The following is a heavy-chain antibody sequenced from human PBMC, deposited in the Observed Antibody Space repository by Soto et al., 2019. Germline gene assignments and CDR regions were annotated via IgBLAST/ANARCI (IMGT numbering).Heavy chain of an antibody. D-gene: IGHD6-19*01. CDR3: ARNQIAVAYYYYGMDV. Sequence: SVKVSCKASGGTFSSYAISWVRQAPGQGLEWMGGIIPIFGTANYAQKFQGRVTITADESTSTAYMELSSLRSEDTAVYYCARNQIAVAYYYYGMDVWGQGTTVTVSS. CDR2: IIPIFGTA. J-gene: IGHJ6*02. V-gene: IGHV1-69*13. CDR1: GGTFSSYA.